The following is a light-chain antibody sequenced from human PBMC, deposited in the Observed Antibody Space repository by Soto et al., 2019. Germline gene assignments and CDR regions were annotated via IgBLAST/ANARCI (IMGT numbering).Light chain of an antibody. CDR2: DAS. J-gene: IGKJ4*01. V-gene: IGKV1-5*01. CDR3: QQYNSYSLT. CDR1: QSISSW. Sequence: DIQMTQSPSTLSASVGARVTITSRASQSISSWLAWYQQTRGKAPKLLSYDASSLESGVPSRFRGSGSGTEFTLTISSLQPDDFETYYCQQYNSYSLTFGGGTKVDI.